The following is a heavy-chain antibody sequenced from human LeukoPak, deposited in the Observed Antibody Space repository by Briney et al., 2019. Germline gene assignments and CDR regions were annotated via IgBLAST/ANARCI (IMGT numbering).Heavy chain of an antibody. D-gene: IGHD6-13*01. CDR3: ARLAAAGDTTNYYYYYMDV. CDR1: GFTFSSYG. J-gene: IGHJ6*03. Sequence: PGGSLRLSCAASGFTFSSYGMHWVRQAPGKGLEWVAVISYDGSNKYYADSVKGRFTISRDKSKNTLYLKMNSLRAEDTAVYYCARLAAAGDTTNYYYYYMDVWGKGTTVTISS. CDR2: ISYDGSNK. V-gene: IGHV3-30*03.